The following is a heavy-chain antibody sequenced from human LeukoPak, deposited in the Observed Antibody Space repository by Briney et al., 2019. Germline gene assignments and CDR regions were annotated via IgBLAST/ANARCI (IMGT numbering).Heavy chain of an antibody. CDR2: VYPGDSDT. V-gene: IGHV5-51*01. D-gene: IGHD4-23*01. J-gene: IGHJ4*02. Sequence: WIRQPPGKGLEWMGIVYPGDSDTRYSPSFQGQVTFSADKSISTAYLQWDSLKASDTAMYYCARDNYGGNFDYWGQGTLVTVSS. CDR3: ARDNYGGNFDY.